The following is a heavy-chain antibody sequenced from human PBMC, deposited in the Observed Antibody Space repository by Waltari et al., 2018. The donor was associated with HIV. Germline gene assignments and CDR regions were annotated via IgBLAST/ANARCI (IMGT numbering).Heavy chain of an antibody. CDR1: GYTFTAYY. V-gene: IGHV1-2*06. CDR3: ARDSYYYDSSGFFPDF. CDR2: INLNSGDT. Sequence: QVQLVQSGAEVKKPGASVKVSCKASGYTFTAYYMHWVRKATGQGLEWMGRINLNSGDTNYGQKFQGRVTMTRDTSISTAYMELSRLRSDDTAVYYCARDSYYYDSSGFFPDFWGQGTLVTVSS. D-gene: IGHD3-22*01. J-gene: IGHJ4*02.